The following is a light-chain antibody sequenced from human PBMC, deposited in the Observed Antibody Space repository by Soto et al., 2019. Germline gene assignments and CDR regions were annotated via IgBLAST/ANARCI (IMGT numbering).Light chain of an antibody. CDR1: QSVSSSY. J-gene: IGKJ1*01. Sequence: ELVLTQSPGTLSLSPGERATLSCRASQSVSSSYLAWYQQKPGQARRLLIYGASSRATGIPGRFSGSGSGTDFTLTISRLEPEDFAVYYCQQYVTSSPRTFGQGTKVDI. CDR3: QQYVTSSPRT. V-gene: IGKV3-20*01. CDR2: GAS.